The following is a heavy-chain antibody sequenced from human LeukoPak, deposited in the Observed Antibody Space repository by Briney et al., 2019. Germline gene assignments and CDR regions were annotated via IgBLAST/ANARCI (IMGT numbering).Heavy chain of an antibody. CDR2: ISYDGSNK. D-gene: IGHD6-19*01. J-gene: IGHJ4*02. CDR1: GYPFSSYA. Sequence: GGPLTLSCAASGYPFSSYAVHWVRRATGKGVEWVAVISYDGSNKYYADSVKGRFTISRDNSKNTLYLQMNSLTAEDTAVYCCARLGYSSGWLYFDYWGQGTLVTVSS. CDR3: ARLGYSSGWLYFDY. V-gene: IGHV3-30-3*01.